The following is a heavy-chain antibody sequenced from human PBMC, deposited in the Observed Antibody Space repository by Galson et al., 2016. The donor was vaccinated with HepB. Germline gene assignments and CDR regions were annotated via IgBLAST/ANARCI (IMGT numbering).Heavy chain of an antibody. D-gene: IGHD3-10*01. V-gene: IGHV3-9*01. CDR1: GFTFDDYA. CDR3: AKEGGEARQDVFDI. J-gene: IGHJ3*02. Sequence: SLRLSCAASGFTFDDYAMHWVRQAPGKGLEWVSGISWNSGSIGYADSVKGRFTISRDNAKNSLYLQMNSLRADDTALYYCAKEGGEARQDVFDIWGQGTMVTVSS. CDR2: ISWNSGSI.